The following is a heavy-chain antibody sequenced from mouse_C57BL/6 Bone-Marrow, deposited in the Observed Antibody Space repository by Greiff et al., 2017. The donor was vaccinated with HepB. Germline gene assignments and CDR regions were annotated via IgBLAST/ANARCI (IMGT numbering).Heavy chain of an antibody. V-gene: IGHV1-82*01. CDR2: IYPGDGDT. CDR3: ARSRAYYGNYGYFDV. D-gene: IGHD2-10*01. CDR1: GYAFSSSW. Sequence: QVHVKQSGPELVKPGASVKISCKASGYAFSSSWMNWVKQRPGKGLEWIGRIYPGDGDTNYNGKFKGKATLTADKSSSTAYMQLSSLTSEDSAVYFCARSRAYYGNYGYFDVWGTGTTVTVSS. J-gene: IGHJ1*03.